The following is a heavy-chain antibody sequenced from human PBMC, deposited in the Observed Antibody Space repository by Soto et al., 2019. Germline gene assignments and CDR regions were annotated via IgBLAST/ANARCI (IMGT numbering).Heavy chain of an antibody. CDR1: SDSITSNNW. V-gene: IGHV4-4*02. D-gene: IGHD3-16*02. Sequence: QVQLQESGPGLVKPSGTLSLTCAVSSDSITSNNWWSWVRQSPGKGLEWIGEIHHSGSTNYNPSLKSRATISVDNSKNQFSLTLSSVTAADTAVYYCARSFRYYSYSWGRFRPRALFDYWGQGTLVTVSS. J-gene: IGHJ4*02. CDR3: ARSFRYYSYSWGRFRPRALFDY. CDR2: IHHSGST.